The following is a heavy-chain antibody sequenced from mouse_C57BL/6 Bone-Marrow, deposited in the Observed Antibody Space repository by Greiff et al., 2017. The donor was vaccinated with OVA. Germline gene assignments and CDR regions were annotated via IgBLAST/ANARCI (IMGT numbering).Heavy chain of an antibody. CDR2: IDPSDSYT. V-gene: IGHV1-50*01. CDR3: ARWDWDWFAY. CDR1: GYTFTSYW. J-gene: IGHJ3*01. D-gene: IGHD4-1*01. Sequence: QVQLQQPGAELVKPGASVKLSCKASGYTFTSYWMQWVKQRPGQGLEWIGEIDPSDSYTNYNQQFKGKATLTVDTSSSTAYMQLSSLTSEDSAVYYCARWDWDWFAYWGQGTLVTVSA.